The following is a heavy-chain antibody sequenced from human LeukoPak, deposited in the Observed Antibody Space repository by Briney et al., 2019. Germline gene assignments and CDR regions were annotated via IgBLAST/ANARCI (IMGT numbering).Heavy chain of an antibody. D-gene: IGHD3-10*01. Sequence: GGSLRLSCAASGFIFSNYWMTWVRQAPGKGLEWVANIKEDGSEKYYVDSVKGRFTISRDNAKNSLFLQMNSLRVEDTAVYYCSGGSRFVDYWGQGTLVTVSS. CDR1: GFIFSNYW. V-gene: IGHV3-7*04. CDR3: SGGSRFVDY. J-gene: IGHJ4*02. CDR2: IKEDGSEK.